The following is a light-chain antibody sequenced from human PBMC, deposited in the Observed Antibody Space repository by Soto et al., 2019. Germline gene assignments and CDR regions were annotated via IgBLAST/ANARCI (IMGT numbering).Light chain of an antibody. V-gene: IGKV3-20*01. CDR3: QQYGSSPQT. CDR1: QSVSSSY. J-gene: IGKJ1*01. Sequence: ELVLTQSPGTLSLSPGERATLSCRASQSVSSSYLAWYQQKPGQAPRLLIYGASSRATGIPDRFSGSGSGTDFTLTISRLEPEDFAVYYCQQYGSSPQTFGQGNKVEIK. CDR2: GAS.